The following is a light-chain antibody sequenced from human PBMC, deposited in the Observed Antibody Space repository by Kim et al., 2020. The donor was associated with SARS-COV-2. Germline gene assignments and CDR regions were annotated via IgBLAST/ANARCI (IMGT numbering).Light chain of an antibody. J-gene: IGLJ2*01. CDR1: SSNIGADYD. Sequence: TISCPGASSNIGADYDVHWYQQLPGTAPKFLISGYTNRPSGVPARFSGSKSGASASLAITGLRAEDVGDYYCQSYDSSLTAVVFGGGTQLTVL. CDR2: GYT. V-gene: IGLV1-40*03. CDR3: QSYDSSLTAVV.